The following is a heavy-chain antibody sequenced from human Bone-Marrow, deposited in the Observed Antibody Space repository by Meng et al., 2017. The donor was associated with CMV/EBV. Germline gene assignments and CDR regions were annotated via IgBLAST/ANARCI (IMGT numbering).Heavy chain of an antibody. D-gene: IGHD3-3*01. V-gene: IGHV4-59*01. CDR2: IYYSGST. J-gene: IGHJ6*02. CDR1: GGSISSYY. Sequence: SETLSLTCTVSGGSISSYYWSWIRQPPGKGLEWIGYIYYSGSTNYNPSLKSRVTISVDTSKNQFSLKLSSVTAADTAVYYCARDVRLNPNWSTIFGVVISRDYYGMDVWGQGTTVTVSS. CDR3: ARDVRLNPNWSTIFGVVISRDYYGMDV.